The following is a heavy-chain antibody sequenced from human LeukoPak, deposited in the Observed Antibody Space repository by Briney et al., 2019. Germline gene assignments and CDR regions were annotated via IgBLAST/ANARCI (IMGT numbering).Heavy chain of an antibody. Sequence: GGSLRLSCAASGFTVSTTYMSWVRQAPGKGLEWVSLIYSSGDTDYADGVKSRFTISRDNSQNTLYLQLSSLSPDDTSVYYCARGGSGSYHYYFDYWGQGTLFTVSS. CDR1: GFTVSTTY. J-gene: IGHJ4*02. D-gene: IGHD1-26*01. CDR2: IYSSGDT. V-gene: IGHV3-66*02. CDR3: ARGGSGSYHYYFDY.